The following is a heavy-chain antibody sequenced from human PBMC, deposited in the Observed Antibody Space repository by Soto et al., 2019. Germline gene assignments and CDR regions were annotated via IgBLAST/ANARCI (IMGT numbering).Heavy chain of an antibody. CDR2: VFYSGNT. CDR3: ARDSPPPPYFNYYGLDV. J-gene: IGHJ6*02. Sequence: QVQLQESGPGVVKPLQTLTLTCTVSGASVSTYDYHWARIRQRPGGGLEWIGYVFYSGNTYYNPSLRSRLTLSLDTSKNQVSLRLGSVTAADTAIYYCARDSPPPPYFNYYGLDVWGLGTTVTVSS. V-gene: IGHV4-31*03. CDR1: GASVSTYDYH.